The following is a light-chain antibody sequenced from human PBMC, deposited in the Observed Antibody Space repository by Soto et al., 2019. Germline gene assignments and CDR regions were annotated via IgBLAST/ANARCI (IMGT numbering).Light chain of an antibody. J-gene: IGLJ1*01. CDR3: SSYAGSDNPYV. CDR2: EGT. V-gene: IGLV2-23*01. CDR1: GSDVGNYNL. Sequence: QSALTQPASVAGSPGQSITISCTGSGSDVGNYNLLSWYQQHPDKAPKLIISEGTKRPSGVSNRFSGSGSGNTASLTMSALQAEDEAEYYCSSYAGSDNPYVFGTGTKMTVL.